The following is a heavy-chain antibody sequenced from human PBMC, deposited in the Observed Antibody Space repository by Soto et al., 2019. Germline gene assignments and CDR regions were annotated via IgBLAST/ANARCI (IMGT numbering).Heavy chain of an antibody. J-gene: IGHJ5*02. Sequence: VSGGSISSYYWSWIRQPPGKGLEWIGYIYYSGSTNYNPSLKSRVTISVDTSKNQFSLKLSSVTAADTAVYYCARGGAHYYGGAWFDPWGQGTRVTVS. D-gene: IGHD4-17*01. CDR1: GGSISSYY. V-gene: IGHV4-59*01. CDR3: ARGGAHYYGGAWFDP. CDR2: IYYSGST.